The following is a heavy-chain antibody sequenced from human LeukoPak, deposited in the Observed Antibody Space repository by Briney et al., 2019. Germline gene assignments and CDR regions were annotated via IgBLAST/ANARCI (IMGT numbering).Heavy chain of an antibody. CDR2: IHYSGST. J-gene: IGHJ6*02. D-gene: IGHD4-23*01. V-gene: IGHV4-59*08. CDR1: GGSIGSYY. Sequence: TSETLSLTCTVSGGSIGSYYWSWVRQPPGKGLEWIGYIHYSGSTNYNPSLKSRVTTSIDTSKNQFSLKLSSVTAADTAVYYCARHGSPYGGESYYYAMDVWGQGTTVTVSS. CDR3: ARHGSPYGGESYYYAMDV.